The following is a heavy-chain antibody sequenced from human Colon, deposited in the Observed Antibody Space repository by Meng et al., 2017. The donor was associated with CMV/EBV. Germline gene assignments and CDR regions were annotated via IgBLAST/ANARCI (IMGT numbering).Heavy chain of an antibody. J-gene: IGHJ4*02. D-gene: IGHD3-10*01. V-gene: IGHV2-5*02. CDR3: AHRPYGSGSYFFDY. CDR1: GFSLSTIGMG. CDR2: IYWDDDK. Sequence: HITLKESGPTLVKPTQTLTLTFTFSGFSLSTIGMGVGWIRQPPGKALEWLGVIYWDDDKRYSPSLKSRLTITKDTSKNQVVLTMTNLDPLDTATYYCAHRPYGSGSYFFDYWGQGTLVTVSS.